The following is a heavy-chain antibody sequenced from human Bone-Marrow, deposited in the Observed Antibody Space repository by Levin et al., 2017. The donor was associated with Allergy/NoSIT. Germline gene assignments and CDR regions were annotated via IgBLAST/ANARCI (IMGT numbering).Heavy chain of an antibody. J-gene: IGHJ4*02. CDR3: ARGFKGSYYFGFDS. V-gene: IGHV3-7*01. CDR1: GFTFSDYW. Sequence: PGGSLRLSCAASGFTFSDYWMNWVRQAPGKGLEWVANIKRDESEKFYVDSVKGRFTISRDNAKNSLYLQMNSLRAEDTAMYYCARGFKGSYYFGFDSWGQGTLVTVSS. D-gene: IGHD1-26*01. CDR2: IKRDESEK.